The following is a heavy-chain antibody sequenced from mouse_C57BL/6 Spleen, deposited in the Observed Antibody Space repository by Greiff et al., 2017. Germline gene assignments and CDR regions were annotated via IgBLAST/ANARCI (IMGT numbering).Heavy chain of an antibody. CDR2: IDPETGGT. CDR3: TEGLAMDY. D-gene: IGHD3-3*01. V-gene: IGHV1-15*01. Sequence: VQLQESGAELVRPGASVTLSCKASGYTFTDYEMHWVKQTPVHGLEWIGAIDPETGGTAYNQKFKGKAILTADKSSSTAYMELRSLTSEDTADYYCTEGLAMDYWGQGTSVTVSS. CDR1: GYTFTDYE. J-gene: IGHJ4*01.